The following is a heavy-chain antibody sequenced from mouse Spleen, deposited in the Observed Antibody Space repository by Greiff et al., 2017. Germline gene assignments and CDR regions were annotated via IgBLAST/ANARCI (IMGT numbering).Heavy chain of an antibody. CDR2: IDPSDSYT. D-gene: IGHD1-1*01. CDR3: AIIPITTVDYFDY. V-gene: IGHV1-69*01. J-gene: IGHJ2*01. Sequence: VQLQQPGAELVMPGASVKLSCKASGYTFTSYWMHWVKQRPGQGLEWIGEIDPSDSYTNYNQKFKGKATLTVDKSSSTAYMQLSSLTSEDSAVYYCAIIPITTVDYFDYWGQGTTLTVSS. CDR1: GYTFTSYW.